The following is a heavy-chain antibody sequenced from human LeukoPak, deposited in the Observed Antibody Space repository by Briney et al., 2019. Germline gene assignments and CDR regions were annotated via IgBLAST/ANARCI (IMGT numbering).Heavy chain of an antibody. V-gene: IGHV1-58*02. CDR2: IVDGSGNT. D-gene: IGHD3-10*02. CDR3: AAVLFGYGPGDY. J-gene: IGHJ4*02. Sequence: GTSVKVSCKASGFTFTSSAMQWVRQARGQRLEWIGWIVDGSGNTNYAQKFQERVTITRDMSTSTAYMELSSLRSEDTAVYYCAAVLFGYGPGDYWGQGTLVTVSS. CDR1: GFTFTSSA.